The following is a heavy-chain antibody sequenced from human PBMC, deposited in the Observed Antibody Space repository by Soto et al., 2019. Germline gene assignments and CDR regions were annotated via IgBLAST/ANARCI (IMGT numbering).Heavy chain of an antibody. CDR3: ARHQSHSIIYVDP. CDR1: GGSISSSSYY. V-gene: IGHV4-39*01. CDR2: IYYSGST. J-gene: IGHJ5*02. Sequence: SETLSLTCTVSGGSISSSSYYWGWIRQPPGKGLEWIGSIYYSGSTYYNPSLKSRVTISVDTSKNQFSLKLSSVTAADTAVYYCARHQSHSIIYVDPWGQGTLVTVSS. D-gene: IGHD3-3*02.